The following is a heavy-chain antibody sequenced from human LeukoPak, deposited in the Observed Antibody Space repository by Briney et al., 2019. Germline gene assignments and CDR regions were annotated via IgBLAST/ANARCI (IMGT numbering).Heavy chain of an antibody. CDR2: IIPIFGTT. J-gene: IGHJ6*03. Sequence: SVKVSCKASGGTFSSYAISWVRQAPGQGLEWMGGIIPIFGTTNYAQKFQGRVTITADKSTTTAYMELSSLRSDDTAVYYCARDRWPVTRIHYYYSMDVWGKGTTVTVSS. D-gene: IGHD4-17*01. CDR1: GGTFSSYA. CDR3: ARDRWPVTRIHYYYSMDV. V-gene: IGHV1-69*06.